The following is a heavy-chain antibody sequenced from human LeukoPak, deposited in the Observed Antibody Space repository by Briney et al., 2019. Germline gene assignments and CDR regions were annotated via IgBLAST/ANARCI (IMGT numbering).Heavy chain of an antibody. CDR2: ISYDGRRK. V-gene: IGHV3-30*04. D-gene: IGHD3-10*01. J-gene: IGHJ3*02. CDR1: GFTFSTST. Sequence: GGSLRLSCAASGFTFSTSTMPWVRQAPGKGLEWVAVISYDGRRKYYEDSVKGRFTISRDHSKNTLNLDMSSLKTEDTAVYHCARERTGGAFDIWGQGTLVTVSS. CDR3: ARERTGGAFDI.